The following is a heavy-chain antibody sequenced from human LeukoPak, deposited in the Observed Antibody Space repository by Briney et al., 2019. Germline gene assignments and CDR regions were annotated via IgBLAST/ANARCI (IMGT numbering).Heavy chain of an antibody. CDR1: GGSISSGDYY. Sequence: PSQTLSLTCTVSGGSISSGDYYWSWIRQPPGKGREWIGYIYYSGSTYYNPSLKSRVTISVDTSKNQFSLKLSSVTAADTAVYYCARGTSIPAALLTFDYWGQGTLVTVSS. CDR2: IYYSGST. CDR3: ARGTSIPAALLTFDY. J-gene: IGHJ4*02. V-gene: IGHV4-30-4*08. D-gene: IGHD2-2*01.